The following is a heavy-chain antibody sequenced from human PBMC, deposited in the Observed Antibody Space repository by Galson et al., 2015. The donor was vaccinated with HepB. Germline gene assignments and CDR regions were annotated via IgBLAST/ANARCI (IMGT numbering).Heavy chain of an antibody. J-gene: IGHJ4*02. V-gene: IGHV4-30-4*01. CDR2: IYYSGST. D-gene: IGHD2-2*01. CDR3: ARAEISVVVPEFDY. CDR1: GGSISSGDYY. Sequence: TLSLTCTVSGGSISSGDYYWSWIRQPPGKGLEWIGYIYYSGSTYYNPSLKSRVTISVDTSKNQFSLKLSSVTAADTAVYYCARAEISVVVPEFDYWGQGTLVTVSS.